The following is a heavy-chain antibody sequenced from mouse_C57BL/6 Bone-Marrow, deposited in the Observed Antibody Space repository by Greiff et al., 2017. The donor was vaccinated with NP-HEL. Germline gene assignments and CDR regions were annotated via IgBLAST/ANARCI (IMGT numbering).Heavy chain of an antibody. CDR2: ISSGSSTI. CDR3: ARPTGYYAMDY. CDR1: GFTFSDYG. D-gene: IGHD4-1*01. J-gene: IGHJ4*01. Sequence: SGGGLVKPGGSLKLSCAASGFTFSDYGMHWVRQAPEKGLEWVAYISSGSSTIYYADTVKGRFTISRDNAKNTLFLQMTSLRSEDTAMYYCARPTGYYAMDYWGQGTSVTVSS. V-gene: IGHV5-17*01.